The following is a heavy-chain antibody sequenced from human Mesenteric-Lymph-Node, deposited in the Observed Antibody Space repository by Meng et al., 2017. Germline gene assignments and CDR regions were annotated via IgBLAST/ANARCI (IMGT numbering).Heavy chain of an antibody. J-gene: IGHJ4*02. D-gene: IGHD3-9*01. V-gene: IGHV3-21*01. CDR2: ISSSSSYI. CDR1: GFTFSSYS. Sequence: GGSLRLSCAASGFTFSSYSMNWVRQAPGKGLEWVSSISSSSSYIYYADSVKGRFTISRDNAKNSLYLQMNSLRAEDTAVYYCARDSRMLSYDILTGYYTSPFDYWGQGTLVTVSS. CDR3: ARDSRMLSYDILTGYYTSPFDY.